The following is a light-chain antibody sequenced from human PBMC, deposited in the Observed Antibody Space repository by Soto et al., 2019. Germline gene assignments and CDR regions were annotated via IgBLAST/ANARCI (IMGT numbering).Light chain of an antibody. CDR2: ANT. CDR3: QAYVSGLSVCV. J-gene: IGLJ3*02. Sequence: QSVPTQPPSVSGAPGQRVTISCTGSSSSIGAGSDVHWYQQLPGTAPKILIYANTNRPSGLPDRVSASKTGPSPSRAIAGLQADDAAHYYCQAYVSGLSVCVFGVGTKVTVL. V-gene: IGLV1-40*01. CDR1: SSSIGAGSD.